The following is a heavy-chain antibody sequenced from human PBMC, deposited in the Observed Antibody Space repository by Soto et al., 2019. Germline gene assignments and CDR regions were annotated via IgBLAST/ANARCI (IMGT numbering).Heavy chain of an antibody. Sequence: PGGSLRLSCAASGYSFNEYAMTWVRQAPEKGLEWVSGVGTTGDTTYYADSVKGRFTISKDNSKNTLYLQMNSLRADDTAVYYCARVLDTGAWYLGPWGQGTLVTV. D-gene: IGHD6-19*01. CDR1: GYSFNEYA. J-gene: IGHJ5*02. CDR3: ARVLDTGAWYLGP. CDR2: VGTTGDTT. V-gene: IGHV3-23*01.